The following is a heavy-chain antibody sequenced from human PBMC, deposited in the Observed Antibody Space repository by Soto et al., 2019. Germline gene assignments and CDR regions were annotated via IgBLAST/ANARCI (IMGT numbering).Heavy chain of an antibody. V-gene: IGHV2-26*01. CDR1: GLSLSNGRLG. CDR3: ALIKDCSRTDCYLASFDP. Sequence: SGPTLVNPTETLTLTCTVSGLSLSNGRLGVSWIRQPPGKALDWLAHIFSNADESYSTSLKSRLTISKDTSRSQVVLTMTNMDPVDSATYYCALIKDCSRTDCYLASFDPWGQGTLVTVSS. CDR2: IFSNADE. D-gene: IGHD2-2*01. J-gene: IGHJ5*02.